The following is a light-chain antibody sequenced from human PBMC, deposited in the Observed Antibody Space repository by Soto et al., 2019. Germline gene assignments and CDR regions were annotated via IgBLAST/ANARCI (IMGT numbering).Light chain of an antibody. Sequence: DIVLTQSPLYLPVTLGQPASISCRSSQSLVYSDGNTYLSWFHQRPGQSPRRLRYKVSNRDSGVPDRFSGSASGTDFTLTISRVEAEDVGVYYCMQGTQFPFTFGPGTKVDIK. CDR1: QSLVYSDGNTY. V-gene: IGKV2-30*01. CDR2: KVS. CDR3: MQGTQFPFT. J-gene: IGKJ3*01.